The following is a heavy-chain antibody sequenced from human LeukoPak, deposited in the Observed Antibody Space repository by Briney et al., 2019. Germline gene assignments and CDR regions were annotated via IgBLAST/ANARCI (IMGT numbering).Heavy chain of an antibody. CDR2: INHSGST. V-gene: IGHV4-34*01. CDR1: GGSFSGYY. Sequence: PSETLSLTCAVYGGSFSGYYWSWIRQPPGEGLEWIGEINHSGSTNYNPSLKSRVTISVDTSKNQFSLKLSSVTAADTAVYYCARRFSNSHFDYWGQGTLVTVSS. D-gene: IGHD6-6*01. J-gene: IGHJ4*02. CDR3: ARRFSNSHFDY.